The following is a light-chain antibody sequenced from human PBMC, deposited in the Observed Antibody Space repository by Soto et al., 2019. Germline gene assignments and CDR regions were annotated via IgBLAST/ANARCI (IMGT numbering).Light chain of an antibody. J-gene: IGLJ3*02. CDR2: LNSDGSH. CDR1: SGHSSYA. Sequence: QPVLTQSPSASASLGASVKLTCTLSSGHSSYAIAWHQQQPEKGPRYLMKLNSDGSHSKGDWIPDRFSGSSSGAERYLTISSLQSDDEADYYCQTWGTGIRVFGGGTKLTVL. CDR3: QTWGTGIRV. V-gene: IGLV4-69*01.